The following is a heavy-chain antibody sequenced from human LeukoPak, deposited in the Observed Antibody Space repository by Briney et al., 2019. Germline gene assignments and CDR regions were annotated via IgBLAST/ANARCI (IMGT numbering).Heavy chain of an antibody. CDR3: AKLVGEPLYYFDY. J-gene: IGHJ4*02. Sequence: GGSLRLSCAASGFTFSSYAMHWVRQAPGKGLEWAAVISYDGSNRYYTDSVKGRFTTSRDNSKNTLYLQMNSLRAEDTAVYYCAKLVGEPLYYFDYWGQGTLVTVSS. CDR1: GFTFSSYA. D-gene: IGHD1-26*01. V-gene: IGHV3-30-3*02. CDR2: ISYDGSNR.